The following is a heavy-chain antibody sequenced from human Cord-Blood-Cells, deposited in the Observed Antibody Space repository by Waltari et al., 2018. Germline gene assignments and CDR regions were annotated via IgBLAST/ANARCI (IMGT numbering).Heavy chain of an antibody. Sequence: QVQLQQWGAGLLKPSETLSLTCAVYGGSFSGYYWSWIRQPPGKGLDWFGEINHSGSTNYNPSLKSRVTISVDTSKNQFSLKLSSVTAADTAVYYCATLIADYYYYGMDVWGQGTTVTVSS. CDR2: INHSGST. V-gene: IGHV4-34*01. CDR1: GGSFSGYY. J-gene: IGHJ6*02. CDR3: ATLIADYYYYGMDV. D-gene: IGHD3-22*01.